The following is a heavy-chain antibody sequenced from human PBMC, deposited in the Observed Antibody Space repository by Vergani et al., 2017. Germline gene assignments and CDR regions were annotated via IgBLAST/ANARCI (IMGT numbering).Heavy chain of an antibody. Sequence: QVQLVESGGGVVQPGRSLRLFCAASGFTFNPYGMHWVRQAPGKGLEWVAVTWYDGNNKQYADSVKGRFTISRDNSKSTMYLQMNSLRDEDTGVYYCARDLRLLYNRFDPWGQGTLVTVSS. J-gene: IGHJ5*02. V-gene: IGHV3-33*01. D-gene: IGHD1-14*01. CDR2: TWYDGNNK. CDR1: GFTFNPYG. CDR3: ARDLRLLYNRFDP.